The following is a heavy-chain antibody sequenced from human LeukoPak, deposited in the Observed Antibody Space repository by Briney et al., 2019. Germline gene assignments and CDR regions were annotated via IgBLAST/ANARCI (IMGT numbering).Heavy chain of an antibody. CDR1: GFTFSDYY. V-gene: IGHV3-11*06. CDR2: ILTSSIYA. CDR3: ARFYSGYCDY. D-gene: IGHD4-11*01. J-gene: IGHJ4*02. Sequence: PGGSLRLSCAASGFTFSDYYMSWIRQAPGKGLEWVSYILTSSIYANYADSVKGRFTISRDNAKNSLYLQMNSLRAEDTAVYYCARFYSGYCDYWGQGILVTVSS.